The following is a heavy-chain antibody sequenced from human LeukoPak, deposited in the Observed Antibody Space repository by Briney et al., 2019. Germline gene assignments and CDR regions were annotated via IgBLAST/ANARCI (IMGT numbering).Heavy chain of an antibody. Sequence: ASVKASCKVSGYTLTELSMHWVRQAPGKGLEWMGGFDPEDGETIYAQRFQGRVTMTEDTSTDTAYMELSSLRSEDTAVYYCATPWFGELNRMDVWGQGTTVTVSS. D-gene: IGHD3-10*01. V-gene: IGHV1-24*01. CDR2: FDPEDGET. CDR1: GYTLTELS. CDR3: ATPWFGELNRMDV. J-gene: IGHJ6*02.